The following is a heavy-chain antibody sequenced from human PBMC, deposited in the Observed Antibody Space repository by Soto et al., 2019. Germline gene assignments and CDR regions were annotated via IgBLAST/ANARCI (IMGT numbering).Heavy chain of an antibody. J-gene: IGHJ4*02. V-gene: IGHV3-23*05. D-gene: IGHD2-21*02. CDR3: TKRPMCAGDCWYFDD. CDR2: IDDGNSA. CDR1: GFNFRTYA. Sequence: EVRLLESGGGSEQPGGSLRLSCVAAGFNFRTYAMYWVRQAPGKGLEWDSAIDDGNSAYYADSVKGRFIISRDNSRNTVYVQMDGLRVEDTAIYFCTKRPMCAGDCWYFDDWGQGILVTVSS.